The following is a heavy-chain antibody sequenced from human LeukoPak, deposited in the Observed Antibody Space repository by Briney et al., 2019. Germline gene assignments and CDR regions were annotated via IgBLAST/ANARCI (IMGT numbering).Heavy chain of an antibody. CDR3: ARPYYDSSGYYHDAFDI. Sequence: PSETLSLTCAVSGGSISSGAYSWSWIRQPPGKGLEWIGYIYHSGSTYYNPSLKSRVTMSVDTSKNQFSLKLSSVTAADTAVYYRARPYYDSSGYYHDAFDIWGQGTMVTVSS. V-gene: IGHV4-30-4*07. D-gene: IGHD3-22*01. J-gene: IGHJ3*02. CDR1: GGSISSGAYS. CDR2: IYHSGST.